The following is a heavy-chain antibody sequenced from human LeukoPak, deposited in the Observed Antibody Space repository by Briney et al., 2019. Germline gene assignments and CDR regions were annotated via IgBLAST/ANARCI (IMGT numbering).Heavy chain of an antibody. J-gene: IGHJ4*02. CDR1: GFTFSRYE. V-gene: IGHV3-48*03. D-gene: IGHD2-15*01. Sequence: GRSLRLSCAASGFTFSRYEMNWVRQAPGKGLEWVSYINSGTTIYYADSVKGRFIISRDNAKNSVYLQMNSLRAEDTAVYYCARQVVAATFDYWGQGTLVTVSS. CDR2: INSGTTI. CDR3: ARQVVAATFDY.